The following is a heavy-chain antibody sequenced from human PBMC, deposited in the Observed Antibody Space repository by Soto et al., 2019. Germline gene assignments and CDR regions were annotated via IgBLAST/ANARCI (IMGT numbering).Heavy chain of an antibody. CDR3: ASPWDPYYYYGMDV. D-gene: IGHD1-26*01. CDR1: GFTFSSYG. J-gene: IGHJ6*02. V-gene: IGHV3-30*03. CDR2: ISYDGSNK. Sequence: FLRLSCAASGFTFSSYGMHWVRQAPGKGLEWVAVISYDGSNKYYADSVKGRFTISRDNSKNTLYLQMNSLRAEDTAVYYCASPWDPYYYYGMDVWGQGTTVTVS.